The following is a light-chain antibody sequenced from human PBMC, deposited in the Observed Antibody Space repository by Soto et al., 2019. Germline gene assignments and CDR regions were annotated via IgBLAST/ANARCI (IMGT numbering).Light chain of an antibody. CDR3: QQSYSTPAT. V-gene: IGKV1-39*01. CDR1: QSISSY. J-gene: IGKJ1*01. Sequence: DIQMTQSPSSLSASVGDRVTNTCRASQSISSYLIWYQQKPGKAPKLLIYAASSLQSVVPSRFSGSGSGTVFTFTFSSLQPEDFATYYCQQSYSTPATFGQGTKVDIK. CDR2: AAS.